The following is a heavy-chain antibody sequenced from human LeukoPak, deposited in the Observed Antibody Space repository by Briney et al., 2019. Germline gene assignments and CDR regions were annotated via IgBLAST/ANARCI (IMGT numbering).Heavy chain of an antibody. V-gene: IGHV4-38-2*02. CDR1: NYYVRSGFH. CDR3: ARGRRVTMIVVVTRWVPFDI. D-gene: IGHD3-22*01. CDR2: ISYSGTT. Sequence: SETLSLTCTVSNYYVRSGFHWGWIRQSPEKGLEWIGSISYSGTTYYSPSLKSRVTISSDMSKNQFSLKLSSVTAADTAVYYCARGRRVTMIVVVTRWVPFDIWGQGTMVTVSS. J-gene: IGHJ3*02.